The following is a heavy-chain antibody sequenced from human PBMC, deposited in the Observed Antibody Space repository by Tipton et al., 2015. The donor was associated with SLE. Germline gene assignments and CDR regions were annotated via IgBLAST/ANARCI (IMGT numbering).Heavy chain of an antibody. Sequence: TLSLTCAVFGASISSSHWWSWVRQPPGKGLEWIGEIYYSGSTNYNSSLRSRVTISADKSKNQFSLKLSSATAADTAVYYCARVGAYGSRRGYYFDYWGQGTLVTVSS. CDR2: IYYSGST. J-gene: IGHJ4*02. V-gene: IGHV4-4*02. CDR1: GASISSSHW. CDR3: ARVGAYGSRRGYYFDY. D-gene: IGHD3-10*01.